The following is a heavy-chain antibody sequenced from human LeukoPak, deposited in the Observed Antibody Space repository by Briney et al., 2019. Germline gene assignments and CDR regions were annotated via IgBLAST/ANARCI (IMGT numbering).Heavy chain of an antibody. CDR2: ISGDGDST. D-gene: IGHD2-2*01. Sequence: GGSLRLSCAASGFTFDDYAMHWVRQAPGKGLEWVSLISGDGDSTYYADSVKGRFTISRDNSKNSLYLQMNSLRTEDTAFYYCAKGDGYCSTTSCLAGDYWGQGTLDTVSS. CDR1: GFTFDDYA. CDR3: AKGDGYCSTTSCLAGDY. V-gene: IGHV3-43*02. J-gene: IGHJ4*02.